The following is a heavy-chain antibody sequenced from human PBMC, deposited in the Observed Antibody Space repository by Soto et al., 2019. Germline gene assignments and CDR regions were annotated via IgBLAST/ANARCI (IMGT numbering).Heavy chain of an antibody. V-gene: IGHV3-21*04. CDR2: ISGRSTDI. D-gene: IGHD6-13*01. CDR3: ARVGSIASADTPDY. J-gene: IGHJ4*02. Sequence: PGGSLRLSCAASGFAFSAYTMTWVRQALGKGLEWVSAISGRSTDIYPEDSLQGRFTLSRDDATNSLYRQRTGLGVEDPAVYYCARVGSIASADTPDYWGQGTLVTAS. CDR1: GFAFSAYT.